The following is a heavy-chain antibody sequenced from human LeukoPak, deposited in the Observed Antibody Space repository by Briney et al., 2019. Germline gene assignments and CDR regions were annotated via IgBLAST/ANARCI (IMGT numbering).Heavy chain of an antibody. CDR3: TTRFTMVRGVIIPDAFDI. D-gene: IGHD3-10*01. V-gene: IGHV3-15*01. Sequence: PGGSHRLSCAASGFTFSNAWMSWVRQAPGKGLEWVGRIKSKTDGGTTDYAAPVKGRFTISRDDSKNTLYLQINSLKTEDTAVYYCTTRFTMVRGVIIPDAFDIWGQGTMVTVSS. CDR1: GFTFSNAW. J-gene: IGHJ3*02. CDR2: IKSKTDGGTT.